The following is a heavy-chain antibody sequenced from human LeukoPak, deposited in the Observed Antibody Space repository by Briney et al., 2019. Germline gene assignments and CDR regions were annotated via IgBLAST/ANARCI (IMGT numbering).Heavy chain of an antibody. CDR2: ISATGGNT. J-gene: IGHJ4*02. D-gene: IGHD6-13*01. CDR1: GFTLSSYA. CDR3: AKGTLYSSRSYFDY. V-gene: IGHV3-23*01. Sequence: GGSLRLSCAASGFTLSSYAMTWVRQAPGKGLEWVSAISATGGNTYYADSVKGRFTISRDNSRNTLYLQLNSLGADDTAVYYSAKGTLYSSRSYFDYWGQGTLVTVSS.